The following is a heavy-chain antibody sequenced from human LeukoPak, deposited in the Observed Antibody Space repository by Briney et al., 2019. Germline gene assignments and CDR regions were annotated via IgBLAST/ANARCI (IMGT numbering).Heavy chain of an antibody. CDR1: GYTFTSYD. CDR2: MNPNSGST. V-gene: IGHV1-8*03. D-gene: IGHD5-12*01. J-gene: IGHJ4*02. CDR3: ARGRSTGYPYYFEY. Sequence: GASVKVSCKASGYTFTSYDINWVRQATGQGLEWMGWMNPNSGSTGYAQKFQGRGTITRNTSISTAYMELSGLRSEDTAVYYCARGRSTGYPYYFEYWGQGTLVTVSS.